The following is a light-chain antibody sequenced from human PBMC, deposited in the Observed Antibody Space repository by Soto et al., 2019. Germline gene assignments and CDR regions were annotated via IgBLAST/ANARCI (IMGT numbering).Light chain of an antibody. CDR3: CSYTRTSNHYF. CDR1: GGEIGGYDY. CDR2: EVR. V-gene: IGLV2-14*01. Sequence: QSVLTQPASVSGSPGQSLPFSGTGPGGEIGGYDYVSWYQQRPGKAPKLMIYEVRYRPSGVSNRFSGSKSGNTASLTISGLQAEDEAVYYCCSYTRTSNHYFFGSGTKVTVL. J-gene: IGLJ1*01.